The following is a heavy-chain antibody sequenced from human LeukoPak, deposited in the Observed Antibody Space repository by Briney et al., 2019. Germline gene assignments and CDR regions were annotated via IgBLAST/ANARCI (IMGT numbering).Heavy chain of an antibody. Sequence: GSLRLSCAASGFTFSSYGMHWVRQAPGKGLEWVAVISYDGSNKYYADSVKGRFTISRDNSKNTLYLQMNSLRAEDTAIYYCAKNGDRVAYCTGGTCYPYFYYYMDVWGKGTTVTI. J-gene: IGHJ6*03. CDR1: GFTFSSYG. CDR3: AKNGDRVAYCTGGTCYPYFYYYMDV. V-gene: IGHV3-30*18. D-gene: IGHD2-15*01. CDR2: ISYDGSNK.